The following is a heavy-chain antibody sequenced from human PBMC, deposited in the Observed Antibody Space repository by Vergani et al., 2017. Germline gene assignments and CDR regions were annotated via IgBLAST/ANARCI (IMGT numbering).Heavy chain of an antibody. Sequence: QVQLVQSGAEVKKPGASVKVSCKVSGYTLPELSMHWVRQAPGKGLEWMGGFDPEDGETIYAQKFQGRVTMTEDTSKDTAYMELSSIRAEDTAVYYCATGYSSSSWLFDPWGQGTLVTVSS. J-gene: IGHJ5*02. D-gene: IGHD6-6*01. CDR1: GYTLPELS. V-gene: IGHV1-24*01. CDR2: FDPEDGET. CDR3: ATGYSSSSWLFDP.